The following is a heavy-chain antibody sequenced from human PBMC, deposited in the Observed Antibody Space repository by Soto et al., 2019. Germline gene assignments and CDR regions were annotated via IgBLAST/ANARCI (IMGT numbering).Heavy chain of an antibody. J-gene: IGHJ4*02. CDR3: ARSTMTFYYFDF. CDR1: GYTFTSYD. Sequence: ASVKVSCKASGYTFTSYDINWVRQATGQGLEWMGWMNPNSGNTGYAQKFQGRVTMTRNTSISTAYMELNSLRSEDTAVYYCARSTMTFYYFDFWSQGTLVTVSS. V-gene: IGHV1-8*01. CDR2: MNPNSGNT. D-gene: IGHD4-17*01.